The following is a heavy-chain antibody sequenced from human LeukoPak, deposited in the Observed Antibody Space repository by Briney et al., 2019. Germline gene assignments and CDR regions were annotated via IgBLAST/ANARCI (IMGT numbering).Heavy chain of an antibody. CDR1: GVSISSSGYY. Sequence: SETLSLTCTVSGVSISSSGYYWAWIRQPPGKGLEWIGTLYYSGSTYFKPALKSRVTISVDTSKNQFSLKLTSVTAADMAVYYCSRLYCTTSSCGRFDPWGQGTLVTVSS. J-gene: IGHJ5*02. CDR2: LYYSGST. V-gene: IGHV4-39*01. CDR3: SRLYCTTSSCGRFDP. D-gene: IGHD2-2*01.